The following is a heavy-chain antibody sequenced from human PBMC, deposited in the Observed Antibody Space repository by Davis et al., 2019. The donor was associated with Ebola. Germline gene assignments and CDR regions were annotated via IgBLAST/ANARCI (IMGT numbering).Heavy chain of an antibody. D-gene: IGHD2-8*01. Sequence: LSLTCAASGFTFSSYWMHWVRQAPGKGPVWVSRINSDGSSTSYADSVKGRFTISRDNSKNTLYLQMNSLRAEDTAVYYCAKDHTDIVLMVYAPSMDVWGQGTTVTVSS. V-gene: IGHV3-74*01. CDR1: GFTFSSYW. J-gene: IGHJ6*02. CDR3: AKDHTDIVLMVYAPSMDV. CDR2: INSDGSST.